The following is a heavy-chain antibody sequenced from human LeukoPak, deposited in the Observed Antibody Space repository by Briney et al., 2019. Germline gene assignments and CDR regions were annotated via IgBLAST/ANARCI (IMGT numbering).Heavy chain of an antibody. Sequence: PGGSLRLSCAASGLALSSYWMHWVRQAPGKGLGWVSRINSDGSSTRYANPVKGRFTISRDNSTNTLYLQMNSLRTEDTAVYYCAREVMAKRRAFDIWGEGTVVTVSS. CDR1: GLALSSYW. V-gene: IGHV3-74*01. CDR3: AREVMAKRRAFDI. J-gene: IGHJ3*02. CDR2: INSDGSST. D-gene: IGHD2-8*01.